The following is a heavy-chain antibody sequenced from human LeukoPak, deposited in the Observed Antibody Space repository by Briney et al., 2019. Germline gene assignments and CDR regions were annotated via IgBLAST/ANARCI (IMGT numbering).Heavy chain of an antibody. J-gene: IGHJ4*02. D-gene: IGHD3-16*01. Sequence: GESLKISCKGSEERFNNYWIGWARQTPGTGLEWMGTIFPGDSDTRYRPSFRGLVTISVDKSISTAYLQWNSLRASDSAMYYCARRGGTPPFFFDLWGQGTLVTVSS. CDR2: IFPGDSDT. V-gene: IGHV5-51*01. CDR3: ARRGGTPPFFFDL. CDR1: EERFNNYW.